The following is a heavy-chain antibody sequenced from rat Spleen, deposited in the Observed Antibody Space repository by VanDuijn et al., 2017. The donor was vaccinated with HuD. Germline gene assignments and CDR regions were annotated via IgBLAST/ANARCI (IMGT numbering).Heavy chain of an antibody. J-gene: IGHJ2*01. CDR2: ISSDGSTT. CDR1: GFTFSDFF. CDR3: ARETRGYFDC. D-gene: IGHD1-4*01. V-gene: IGHV5-29*01. Sequence: EVQLVESGGGLVQPGRSLKLSCAASGFTFSDFFMAWVRQAPAKGLDWVATISSDGSTTYYRDSVKGRFTISRDNAKRTLFLQMDSLRSDDTATYYCARETRGYFDCWGQGVMVTVSS.